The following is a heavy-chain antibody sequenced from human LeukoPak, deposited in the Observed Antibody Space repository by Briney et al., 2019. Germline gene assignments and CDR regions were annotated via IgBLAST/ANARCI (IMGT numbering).Heavy chain of an antibody. CDR2: ISGRGGST. CDR3: AKDHTPTYYDFWSGYSGNWFDP. D-gene: IGHD3-3*01. J-gene: IGHJ5*02. Sequence: GGSLRLSCAASGFTFSSYAMSWVRQAPGKGLEWVSAISGRGGSTYYADSVKGRFTISRDNSKNTLYLQMNSLRAEDTAVYYCAKDHTPTYYDFWSGYSGNWFDPWGQGTLVTVSS. V-gene: IGHV3-23*01. CDR1: GFTFSSYA.